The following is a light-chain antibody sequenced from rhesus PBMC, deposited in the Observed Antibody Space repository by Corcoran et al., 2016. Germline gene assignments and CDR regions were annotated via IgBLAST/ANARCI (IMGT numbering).Light chain of an antibody. CDR1: QSISSW. CDR3: QQYSSSPWT. J-gene: IGKJ1*01. CDR2: KAS. V-gene: IGKV1-22*01. Sequence: DIQMTQSPSSLSASVGDTVTITCRASQSISSWLAWYPQKPGKAPNLLFYKASTLQSGVPSRFSGCGSGTDFTLTISSLQSEDFATYYCQQYSSSPWTFGQGTKVEIK.